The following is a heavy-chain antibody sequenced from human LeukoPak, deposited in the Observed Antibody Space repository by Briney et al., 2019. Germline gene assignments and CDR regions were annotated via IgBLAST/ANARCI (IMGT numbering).Heavy chain of an antibody. D-gene: IGHD7-27*01. V-gene: IGHV3-21*01. CDR1: GFIFGNYG. J-gene: IGHJ4*02. CDR3: ARTVGTGWNY. CDR2: ISASGSAT. Sequence: GGSLRLSCAASGFIFGNYGMNWVRQAPGKGLEWVAAISASGSATSYADSVRGRFTISRDNAKNSLYLQMNSLRAEDTAVYYCARTVGTGWNYWGQGTLVTVSS.